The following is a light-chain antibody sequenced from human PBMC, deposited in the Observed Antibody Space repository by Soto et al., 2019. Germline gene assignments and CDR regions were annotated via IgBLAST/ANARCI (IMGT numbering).Light chain of an antibody. V-gene: IGKV3-15*01. CDR2: GAS. Sequence: VMTQSPATLSMSPGERATLSCRASQSVSSSLAWYQQKPGQAPRLLIYGASTRATGIPDRFSGSGSETDFTLTISSLQAEYFAIYYYQQYNNWWTFGQGTKVEIK. J-gene: IGKJ1*01. CDR3: QQYNNWWT. CDR1: QSVSSS.